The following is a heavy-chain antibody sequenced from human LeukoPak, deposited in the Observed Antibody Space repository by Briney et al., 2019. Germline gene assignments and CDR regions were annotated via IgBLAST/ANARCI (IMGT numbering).Heavy chain of an antibody. D-gene: IGHD3-10*01. Sequence: SETLSLTCTVSGYSISSAYYWGWIRQPPGKGLEWIATIHHTGSTDYNPSLKSRVTIPLDTSKNQFSLKLTSVTAADTAVYYCARVTMVGGFDPWGQGTLVTVSS. CDR2: IHHTGST. J-gene: IGHJ5*02. V-gene: IGHV4-38-2*02. CDR3: ARVTMVGGFDP. CDR1: GYSISSAYY.